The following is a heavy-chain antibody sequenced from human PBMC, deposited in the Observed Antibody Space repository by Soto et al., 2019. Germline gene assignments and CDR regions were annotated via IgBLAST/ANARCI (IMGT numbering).Heavy chain of an antibody. J-gene: IGHJ6*01. CDR2: IYPGDSDT. V-gene: IGHV5-51*01. D-gene: IGHD6-19*01. CDR3: ARSRRGAYSSGWYSLSGYYYYGTAV. Sequence: PGESLKISCKGSGYSFTSYWIGWVRQMPGKGLEWMGIIYPGDSDTRYSPSFQGQVTISADKSISTAYLQWSSLKASDTAMYYCARSRRGAYSSGWYSLSGYYYYGTAVCG. CDR1: GYSFTSYW.